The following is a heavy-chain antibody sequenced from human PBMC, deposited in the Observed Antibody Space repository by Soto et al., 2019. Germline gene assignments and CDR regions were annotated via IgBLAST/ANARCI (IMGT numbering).Heavy chain of an antibody. Sequence: GGSLRLSCAASGFTFSSYWMSWVRQAPGKGLEWVANIKQDGSETYYVDSVKGRFTISRDNAKNSLYLQMNSLRAEDTAVYYCARGATLGFVECFDSWGQGTLVTVSS. CDR2: IKQDGSET. D-gene: IGHD1-1*01. CDR3: ARGATLGFVECFDS. CDR1: GFTFSSYW. V-gene: IGHV3-7*03. J-gene: IGHJ4*02.